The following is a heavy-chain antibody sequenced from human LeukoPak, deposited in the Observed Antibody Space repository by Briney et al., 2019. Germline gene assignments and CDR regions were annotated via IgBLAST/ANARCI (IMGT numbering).Heavy chain of an antibody. J-gene: IGHJ2*01. Sequence: SQTLSLTCAVSGDSXSXNSAAWXXXXQSXXXXXXXXXRXYYMSKXYNEXAVFVKSRISINADTSSNHLSLQLNSVTTEDTGVYYCARWHHSGRYFDLWGRGTLVTVSS. CDR2: XYYMSKXYN. CDR3: ARWHHSGRYFDL. D-gene: IGHD2-21*01. V-gene: IGHV6-1*01. CDR1: GDSXSXNSAA.